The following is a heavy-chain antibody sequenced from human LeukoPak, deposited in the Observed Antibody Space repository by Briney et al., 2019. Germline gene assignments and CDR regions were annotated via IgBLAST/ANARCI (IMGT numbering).Heavy chain of an antibody. J-gene: IGHJ2*01. CDR3: ARDPLGNFWYFDL. D-gene: IGHD4-23*01. CDR2: FYTSGSV. V-gene: IGHV4-4*07. CDR1: GGSISSYY. Sequence: SETLSLTCTVSGGSISSYYWSWIRQTAGEGLEWIGRFYTSGSVSYNPSLKSRVSLSVDTSKNQFSLKLSSVTAADTAVYYCARDPLGNFWYFDLWGRGALVTVSS.